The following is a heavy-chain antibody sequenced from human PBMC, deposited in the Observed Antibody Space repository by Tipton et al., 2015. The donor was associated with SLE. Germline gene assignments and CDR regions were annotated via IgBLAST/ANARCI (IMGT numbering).Heavy chain of an antibody. Sequence: SLRLSCAASGFTFSNYWMSWVRQAPGKGLEWVANIKQEGSEKYYVDSVKGRFTISRDNAKNSRYLQMNSLRAEDTAVYYCARGEAYCGGDCSFDYWGQGALVIVSS. CDR2: IKQEGSEK. CDR3: ARGEAYCGGDCSFDY. V-gene: IGHV3-7*01. D-gene: IGHD2-21*01. CDR1: GFTFSNYW. J-gene: IGHJ4*02.